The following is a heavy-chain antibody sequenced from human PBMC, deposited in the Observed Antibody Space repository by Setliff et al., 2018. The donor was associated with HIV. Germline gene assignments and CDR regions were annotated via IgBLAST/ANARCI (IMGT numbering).Heavy chain of an antibody. D-gene: IGHD2-8*02. J-gene: IGHJ4*02. V-gene: IGHV3-53*01. CDR2: IYSGGST. Sequence: PGGSLRLSCEGSGFTFTDAWMSWVRQAPGKGLEWVSVIYSGGSTYYADSMKGRFTISRDNSKNTLYLQMISLRADDTAVYYCAKSLLVAGNDYWGQGTLVTVSS. CDR1: GFTFTDAW. CDR3: AKSLLVAGNDY.